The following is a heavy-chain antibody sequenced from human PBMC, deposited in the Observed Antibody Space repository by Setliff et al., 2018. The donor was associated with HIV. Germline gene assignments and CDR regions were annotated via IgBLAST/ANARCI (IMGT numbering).Heavy chain of an antibody. Sequence: ASVKVSCKASGYTFTSYGISWVRQAPGQGLEWMGWISAYNGNANYAQKLQGRVTMTTDTSTSTADMELRSLRADDTAVYYCARDPPDAFDIWGQGTMVTVSS. CDR1: GYTFTSYG. J-gene: IGHJ3*02. CDR3: ARDPPDAFDI. V-gene: IGHV1-18*01. CDR2: ISAYNGNA.